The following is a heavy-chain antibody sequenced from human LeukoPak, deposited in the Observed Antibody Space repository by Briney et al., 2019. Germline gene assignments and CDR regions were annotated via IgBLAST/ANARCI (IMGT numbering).Heavy chain of an antibody. CDR1: GFTFSSYA. CDR2: ISGSGIST. J-gene: IGHJ4*02. Sequence: GGSLRLSCAASGFTFSSYAMNWVRQAPGKGLEWVSHISGSGISTYYADSVKGRFTFSRDNSKNTLYLQMNSLRAEDTALYYCARDEEGGSYPLDYWGQGTLVTVSS. CDR3: ARDEEGGSYPLDY. D-gene: IGHD1-26*01. V-gene: IGHV3-23*01.